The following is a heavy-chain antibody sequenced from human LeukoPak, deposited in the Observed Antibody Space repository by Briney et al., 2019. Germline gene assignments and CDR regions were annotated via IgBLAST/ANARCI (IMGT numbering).Heavy chain of an antibody. V-gene: IGHV3-23*01. J-gene: IGHJ4*02. D-gene: IGHD6-19*01. Sequence: GGSLRLSCAASGFTFSIYAMSWVRQAPGKGLEWVSIISSSGGSTYYADSVKGRFIISRDNSKNTLYLQMNSLRAEDTAVYYCAKGSRSIAVDNLCDYWGQGSLVTVSS. CDR3: AKGSRSIAVDNLCDY. CDR1: GFTFSIYA. CDR2: ISSSGGST.